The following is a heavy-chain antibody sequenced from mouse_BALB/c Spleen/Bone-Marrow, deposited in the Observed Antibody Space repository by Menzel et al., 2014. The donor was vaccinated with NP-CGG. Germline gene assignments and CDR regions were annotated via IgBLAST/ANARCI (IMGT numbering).Heavy chain of an antibody. D-gene: IGHD4-1*01. Sequence: EVQGVESGGGLVQPGGSRKLSCAASGFTFSSFGMHWVRQAPEKGLEWVAYISSVSSTIYYGDTVKGRFTISRDNPKNTLFLQMTRLRSEDTAIYYCARGGNWTRNYFDYWGQGTTLTVSS. CDR3: ARGGNWTRNYFDY. CDR2: ISSVSSTI. CDR1: GFTFSSFG. J-gene: IGHJ2*01. V-gene: IGHV5-17*02.